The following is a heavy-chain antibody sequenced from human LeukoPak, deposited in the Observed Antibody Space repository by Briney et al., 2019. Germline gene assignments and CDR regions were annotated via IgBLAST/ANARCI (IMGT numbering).Heavy chain of an antibody. CDR1: GVSINDYY. J-gene: IGHJ4*02. CDR2: ISNTEGT. Sequence: SETLSLTCGVFGVSINDYYWSWIRQSPGKGLEWIGEISNTEGTRYNPSLESRVTMSVGTPENQLSLKLSFVTAADTAVYCIAGIRCGHSGSVCYNHWGLGTLVTVSS. CDR3: AGIRCGHSGSVCYNH. D-gene: IGHD3-9*01. V-gene: IGHV4-34*01.